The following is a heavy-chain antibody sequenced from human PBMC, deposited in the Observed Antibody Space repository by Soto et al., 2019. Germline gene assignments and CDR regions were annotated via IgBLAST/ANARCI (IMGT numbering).Heavy chain of an antibody. V-gene: IGHV4-30-2*01. CDR3: ARGGVDYYDSSGYYFSPYYFDY. Sequence: QLQLQESGSGLVKPSQTLSLTCAVSGGSISSGGYPWSWIRQPPGKGLVWIGYIYHSGSTYYNPSLKSRVTISVDRSKNQFSLKLSSVTAADTAVYYCARGGVDYYDSSGYYFSPYYFDYWGQGTLVTVSS. CDR2: IYHSGST. D-gene: IGHD3-22*01. CDR1: GGSISSGGYP. J-gene: IGHJ4*02.